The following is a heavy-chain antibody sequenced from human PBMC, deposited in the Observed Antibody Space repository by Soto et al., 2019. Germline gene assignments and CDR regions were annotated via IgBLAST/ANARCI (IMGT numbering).Heavy chain of an antibody. CDR2: ISYDGSNK. CDR3: SRASLYSGVWYSAFDI. D-gene: IGHD6-19*01. Sequence: PGGSLRLSGAASGFTFSSYAMHWVRQAPGKGLEWVAGISYDGSNKYYADSVKGRFTISRDNPKTRLYLQMNSLRAETTAVYYFSRASLYSGVWYSAFDIWGQGTLVTVSS. CDR1: GFTFSSYA. J-gene: IGHJ3*02. V-gene: IGHV3-30-3*01.